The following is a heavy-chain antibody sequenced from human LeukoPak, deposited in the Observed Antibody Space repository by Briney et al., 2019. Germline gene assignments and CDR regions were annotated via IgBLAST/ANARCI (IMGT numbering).Heavy chain of an antibody. D-gene: IGHD5-18*01. V-gene: IGHV1-46*03. J-gene: IGHJ4*02. Sequence: GASVKVSCKPCGYSFTSKYMHWVRQAPGQGPEWMGIINPSGGSTSYPQKFQGRFTMTRDTSTSTVYMELSSLKSEDTAVYYCAGGQLWIFDYWGQGTLVTVSS. CDR1: GYSFTSKY. CDR2: INPSGGST. CDR3: AGGQLWIFDY.